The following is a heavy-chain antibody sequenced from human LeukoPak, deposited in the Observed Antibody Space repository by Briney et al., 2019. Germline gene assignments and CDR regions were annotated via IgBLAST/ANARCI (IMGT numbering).Heavy chain of an antibody. CDR1: GFTFTIAW. CDR3: TTDLGTYYHGSQRLIPIDY. J-gene: IGHJ4*02. V-gene: IGHV3-15*01. CDR2: IKSKTDGETT. D-gene: IGHD3-10*01. Sequence: GGSLRLSCVDSGFTFTIAWMSWVRQAPGKGLEWIGRIKSKTDGETTNYAEPVRGRFTISRDDSKSAVYLQMNSLKIEDTAVYYCTTDLGTYYHGSQRLIPIDYWGQGTLVTVSS.